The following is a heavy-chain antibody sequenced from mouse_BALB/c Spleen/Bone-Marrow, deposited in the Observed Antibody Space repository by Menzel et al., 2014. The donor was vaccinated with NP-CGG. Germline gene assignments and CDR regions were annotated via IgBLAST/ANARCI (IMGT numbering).Heavy chain of an antibody. CDR1: GFTFSSYG. J-gene: IGHJ4*01. V-gene: IGHV5-9-2*01. Sequence: EVKVVESGGGLVKPGGSLKLSCAASGFTFSSYGMSWVRQTPEKRLEWVATISGGGSSTYYPDSVKGRFTISRDNAKNNLYLQMSRLRSEDTALYYCARQNGNYGYYYAMDYWGQGTSVTVSS. CDR3: ARQNGNYGYYYAMDY. CDR2: ISGGGSST. D-gene: IGHD2-1*01.